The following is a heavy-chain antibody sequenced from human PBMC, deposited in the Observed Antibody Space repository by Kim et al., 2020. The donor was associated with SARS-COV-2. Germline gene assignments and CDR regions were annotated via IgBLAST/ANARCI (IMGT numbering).Heavy chain of an antibody. Sequence: SETLSLTCTVSGGSISSYYWSWIRQPPGKGLEWIGYIYYSGSTNYNPSLKSRVTISVDTSKNQFSLKLSSVTAADTAVYYCARLAERDYYYGMDVWGQGTTVTVSS. CDR3: ARLAERDYYYGMDV. J-gene: IGHJ6*02. V-gene: IGHV4-59*01. D-gene: IGHD6-13*01. CDR2: IYYSGST. CDR1: GGSISSYY.